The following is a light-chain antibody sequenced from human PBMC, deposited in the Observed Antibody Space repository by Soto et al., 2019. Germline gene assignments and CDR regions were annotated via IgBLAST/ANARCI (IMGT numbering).Light chain of an antibody. Sequence: DIPMTQSPSTLSASVGDRVAITCRASQSISTWLAWYQQKPGKAPKLLIYMASSLESGVPSRFSGSGSGTEFTLTISSLQPDDFATYYCQQYNSLWTFGQGTKVEIK. CDR2: MAS. CDR1: QSISTW. V-gene: IGKV1-5*03. J-gene: IGKJ1*01. CDR3: QQYNSLWT.